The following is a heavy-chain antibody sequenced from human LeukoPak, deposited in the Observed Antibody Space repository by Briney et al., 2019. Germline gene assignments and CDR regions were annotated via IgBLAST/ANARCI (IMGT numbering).Heavy chain of an antibody. D-gene: IGHD3-3*02. V-gene: IGHV4-61*02. Sequence: PSETLCLSCTASGCSISSGSYYWSWIRQPAGKGLERIVRIYTSESTNNIHSLQSRVSISVDTSKNQFSLKLSSVTAADTAVYYCARSHFRPSGYYYMDVWGEGTTVTVSS. J-gene: IGHJ6*03. CDR3: ARSHFRPSGYYYMDV. CDR2: IYTSEST. CDR1: GCSISSGSYY.